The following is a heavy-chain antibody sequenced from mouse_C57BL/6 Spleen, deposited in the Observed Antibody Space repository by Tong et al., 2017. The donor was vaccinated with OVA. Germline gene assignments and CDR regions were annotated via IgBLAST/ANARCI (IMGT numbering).Heavy chain of an antibody. J-gene: IGHJ4*01. CDR1: GYTFTDYY. Sequence: EVQLQESGPELVKPGASVKISCKASGYTFTDYYMNWVKQSHGKSLEWIGDINPNNGGTIYNQKFKGKATLTVDKSSSTAYMELRSLTSEDTAVYYCARGHYGSSYLSYAMDYWGQGTSVTVSS. CDR3: ARGHYGSSYLSYAMDY. V-gene: IGHV1-26*01. CDR2: INPNNGGT. D-gene: IGHD1-1*01.